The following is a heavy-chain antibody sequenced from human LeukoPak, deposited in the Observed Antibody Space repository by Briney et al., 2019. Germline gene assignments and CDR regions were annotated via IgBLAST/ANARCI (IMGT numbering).Heavy chain of an antibody. CDR3: ARKQLPLYYFYYGMDV. CDR2: ISSSGSTI. J-gene: IGHJ6*04. Sequence: GGSLRLSCAASGFTFSSYEMNWVRQAPGKGLEWVSYISSSGSTIYYADSVKGRFTISRDNAKNSLYLQMTRLTAEDTAVYYCARKQLPLYYFYYGMDVWGNGTTVSVSS. V-gene: IGHV3-48*03. CDR1: GFTFSSYE. D-gene: IGHD2-2*01.